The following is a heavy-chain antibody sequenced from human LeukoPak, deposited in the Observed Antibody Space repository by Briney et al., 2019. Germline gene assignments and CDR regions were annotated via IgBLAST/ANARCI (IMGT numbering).Heavy chain of an antibody. J-gene: IGHJ6*02. V-gene: IGHV1-8*03. CDR2: MNPNSDNT. CDR3: ARGEGLLWFGELSRSGMDV. D-gene: IGHD3-10*01. Sequence: SVKVSCKASGYTFTSYDINWVRQATGQGLEWMGWMNPNSDNTGYAQKFQGRVTITRNTSISTAYMELSSLRSEDTAVYYCARGEGLLWFGELSRSGMDVWGQGTTVTVSS. CDR1: GYTFTSYD.